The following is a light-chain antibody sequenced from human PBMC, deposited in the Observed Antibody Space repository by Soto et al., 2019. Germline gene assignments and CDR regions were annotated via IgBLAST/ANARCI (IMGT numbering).Light chain of an antibody. J-gene: IGKJ5*01. CDR2: GAS. V-gene: IGKV3-20*01. CDR1: HSVSSY. CDR3: QLYVSSPMYT. Sequence: EIVLTQSPATLSLSPGERATLSCKATHSVSSYLAWYQQKPGQAPRLLIYGASNRATGIPDRFTGSGSGTDFTLTISRLEPEDFAVYFCQLYVSSPMYTFGQGTRLEIK.